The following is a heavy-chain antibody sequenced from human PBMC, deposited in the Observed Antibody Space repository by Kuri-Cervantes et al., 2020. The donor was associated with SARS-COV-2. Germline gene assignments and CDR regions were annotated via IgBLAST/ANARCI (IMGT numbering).Heavy chain of an antibody. D-gene: IGHD5-24*01. Sequence: ESLKISCTVSGGSISSSSYYWGWIRQPPGKGLEWIGSIYYSGSTYYNPSLKSRVTISVDTSKNQFSLKLSSVTAADTAVYYCARGLRWQQPHRNYYYYGMDVWGQGTTVTVSS. CDR3: ARGLRWQQPHRNYYYYGMDV. V-gene: IGHV4-39*01. CDR1: GGSISSSSYY. J-gene: IGHJ6*02. CDR2: IYYSGST.